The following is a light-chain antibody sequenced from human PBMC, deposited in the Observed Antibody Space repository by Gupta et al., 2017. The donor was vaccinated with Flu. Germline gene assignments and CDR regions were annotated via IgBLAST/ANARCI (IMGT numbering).Light chain of an antibody. CDR1: SSDIGASNY. V-gene: IGLV2-8*01. J-gene: IGLJ1*01. CDR3: CSYGVNDV. CDR2: EVN. Sequence: GQSVAISCTGTSSDIGASNYVSWYQQHPGKAPKLMIYEVNTRPSGVPDRFSGSKSGNTASLTVSGLQAEDEADYYCCSYGVNDVFGTGTKVTVL.